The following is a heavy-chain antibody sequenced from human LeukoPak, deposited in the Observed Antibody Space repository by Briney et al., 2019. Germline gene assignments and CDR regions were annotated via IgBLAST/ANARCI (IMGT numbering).Heavy chain of an antibody. J-gene: IGHJ4*02. CDR2: INHSGST. V-gene: IGHV4-34*01. CDR1: GGSFSGYY. Sequence: PSETLSLTCAVYGGSFSGYYWSWMRQSPGKGLEWIGEINHSGSTNYNPSLKSRVTISVDTSKNQFSLKLSSVTAADTAVYYCARGAVEMVDYWGQGTLVTVSS. CDR3: ARGAVEMVDY. D-gene: IGHD5-24*01.